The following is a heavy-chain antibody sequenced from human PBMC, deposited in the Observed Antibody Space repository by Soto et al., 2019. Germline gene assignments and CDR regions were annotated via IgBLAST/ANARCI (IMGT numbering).Heavy chain of an antibody. CDR2: ISGSGDTT. CDR1: GFTFSSYA. CDR3: AKEGYYDSSGYSSGNDAFDI. D-gene: IGHD3-22*01. J-gene: IGHJ3*02. V-gene: IGHV3-23*01. Sequence: EVQLLESGGGLVQPGGSLRLSCAASGFTFSSYAMSWVRQAPGKGLEWVSGISGSGDTTYHAASVKVRFTISRDNSKNTLYLQMNSLRAEDTAVYYCAKEGYYDSSGYSSGNDAFDIWCQGTMVTVSS.